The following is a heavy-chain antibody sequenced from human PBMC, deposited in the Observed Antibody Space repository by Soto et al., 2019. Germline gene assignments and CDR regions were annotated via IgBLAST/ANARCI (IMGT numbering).Heavy chain of an antibody. CDR1: GFSFQTYW. J-gene: IGHJ3*02. CDR3: AAYNTSRHAAFDI. Sequence: LRLSCEVSGFSFQTYWMSWVRQSPGKGLEWLANMNEDANTKYYVDSVKGRFTVLGDSAGNALFLKMTSLRAEDTAVYFCAAYNTSRHAAFDIWGRGTLVTVSS. V-gene: IGHV3-7*01. CDR2: MNEDANTK. D-gene: IGHD1-20*01.